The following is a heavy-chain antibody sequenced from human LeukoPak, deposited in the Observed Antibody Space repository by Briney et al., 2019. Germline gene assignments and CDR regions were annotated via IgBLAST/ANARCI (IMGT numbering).Heavy chain of an antibody. CDR3: ARSISGWYTG. Sequence: SETLSLACTVYGGSISSYYWSWIRQPPGKGLEWIGYIYYSGSTNYNPSLKSRVTISVDTSKNQFSLKLSSVTAADTAVYYCARSISGWYTGWGQGTLVTVSS. CDR2: IYYSGST. CDR1: GGSISSYY. V-gene: IGHV4-59*01. J-gene: IGHJ4*02. D-gene: IGHD6-19*01.